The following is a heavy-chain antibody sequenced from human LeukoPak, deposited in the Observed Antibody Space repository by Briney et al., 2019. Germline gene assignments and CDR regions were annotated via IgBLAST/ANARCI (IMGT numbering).Heavy chain of an antibody. V-gene: IGHV1-69*04. CDR1: GGTFSSYA. Sequence: SVKVSCKASGGTFSSYAISWVRQAPGQGLEWMGRIIPILGIANYAQKFQGRVTITADKSTSTAYMELSSLRSEDTAVYYCARDNTVLPSTFDYWGQGTLVTVSS. CDR2: IIPILGIA. CDR3: ARDNTVLPSTFDY. D-gene: IGHD2-8*02. J-gene: IGHJ4*02.